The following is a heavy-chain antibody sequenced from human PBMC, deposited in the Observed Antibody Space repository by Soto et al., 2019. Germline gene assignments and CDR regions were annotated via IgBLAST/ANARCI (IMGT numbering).Heavy chain of an antibody. J-gene: IGHJ3*02. V-gene: IGHV3-30-3*01. D-gene: IGHD5-12*01. CDR1: GFTFSSYA. CDR3: ARDRGYSGYNGAFDI. Sequence: QVQLVESGGGVVQPGRSLRLSCEASGFTFSSYAMHWVRQAPGKGLEWVAAISYDGSNKYYADSVKGRFTISRDNSKNTVYLQINSLRVEDTAVYYCARDRGYSGYNGAFDIWGQGTMVTVSS. CDR2: ISYDGSNK.